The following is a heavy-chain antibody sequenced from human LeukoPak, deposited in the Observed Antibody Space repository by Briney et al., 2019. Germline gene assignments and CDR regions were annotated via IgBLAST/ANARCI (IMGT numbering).Heavy chain of an antibody. V-gene: IGHV3-73*01. Sequence: SGGSLRLSCAASGFTFSGSAMHWVRQASGKGLEWVGRIRSKANSYATAYAASVKGRFTISRDDSKNTAYPQMNSLKTEDTAVYYCTTTAGRAAAGTGFDYWGQGTLVTVSS. CDR2: IRSKANSYAT. J-gene: IGHJ4*02. D-gene: IGHD6-13*01. CDR3: TTTAGRAAAGTGFDY. CDR1: GFTFSGSA.